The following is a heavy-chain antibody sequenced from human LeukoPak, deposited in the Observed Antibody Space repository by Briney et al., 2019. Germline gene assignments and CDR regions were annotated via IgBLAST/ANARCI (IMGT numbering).Heavy chain of an antibody. Sequence: SETLSLTCAVSGGSISSGGYSWSWIRQPPGKGLEWIGYIYHSGSTYYNPSLKSRVTISVDRSKNQFSLKLSSVTAEDTAVYYCARVVGYYDSSGYYQGGYFDYWGQGTLVTVSS. CDR1: GGSISSGGYS. J-gene: IGHJ4*02. D-gene: IGHD3-22*01. V-gene: IGHV4-30-2*01. CDR3: ARVVGYYDSSGYYQGGYFDY. CDR2: IYHSGST.